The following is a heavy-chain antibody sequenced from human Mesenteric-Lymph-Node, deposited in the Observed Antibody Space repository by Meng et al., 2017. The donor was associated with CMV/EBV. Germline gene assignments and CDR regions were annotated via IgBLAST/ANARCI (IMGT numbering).Heavy chain of an antibody. V-gene: IGHV4-31*02. Sequence: VSGGSLISGGYYWSWIRQHPGKGLEWMGYIYHTGTTYYNPSLEGRVAFSIDTSKNQFFLKLNSVTAADTAVYYCARDFTSNDNFFDPWGQGTLVTVSS. CDR2: IYHTGTT. CDR3: ARDFTSNDNFFDP. D-gene: IGHD4/OR15-4a*01. J-gene: IGHJ5*02. CDR1: GGSLISGGYY.